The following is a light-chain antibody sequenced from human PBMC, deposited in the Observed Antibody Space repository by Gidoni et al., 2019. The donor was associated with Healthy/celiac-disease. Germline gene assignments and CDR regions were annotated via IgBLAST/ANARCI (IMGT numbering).Light chain of an antibody. CDR2: DAS. J-gene: IGKJ4*01. Sequence: ILLTQSPATLSLSPGERATPSCRASQSVSSYLAWYQQKPGQAPRLLIYDASNRATGIPDRFSGSGSGTDFTLTISSLEPEDFAVYYCQQRSNWLTFGGGTKVEIK. V-gene: IGKV3-11*01. CDR1: QSVSSY. CDR3: QQRSNWLT.